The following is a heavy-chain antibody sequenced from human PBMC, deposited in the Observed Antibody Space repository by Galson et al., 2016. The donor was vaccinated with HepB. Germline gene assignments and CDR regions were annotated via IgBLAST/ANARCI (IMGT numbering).Heavy chain of an antibody. D-gene: IGHD3-16*01. J-gene: IGHJ5*01. CDR3: TLGWLDS. Sequence: SLRLSCAASGFSFSGSGMHWVRQSSGKGLEWVGRSRSKANNYATAYGASVKGRFTISRDESKNTAYLQMNSLKTEDTAVYYCTLGWLDSWGQGTLVTVSS. CDR2: SRSKANNYAT. CDR1: GFSFSGSG. V-gene: IGHV3-73*01.